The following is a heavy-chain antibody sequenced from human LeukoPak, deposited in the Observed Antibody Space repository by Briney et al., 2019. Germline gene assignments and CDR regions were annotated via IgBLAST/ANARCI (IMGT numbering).Heavy chain of an antibody. J-gene: IGHJ6*03. D-gene: IGHD2-15*01. V-gene: IGHV3-73*01. CDR3: AKADYYYYMDV. CDR2: IRSKANSYAT. Sequence: PGGSLRLSCAASGFTFSGSAMHWIRQASGKGLEWVGRIRSKANSYATAYAASVKGRFTISRDDSKNTAYLQMNSLKTEDTAVYYCAKADYYYYMDVWGKGTTVTVSS. CDR1: GFTFSGSA.